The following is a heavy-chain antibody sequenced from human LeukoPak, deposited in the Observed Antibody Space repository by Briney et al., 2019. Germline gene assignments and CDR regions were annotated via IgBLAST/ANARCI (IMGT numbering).Heavy chain of an antibody. J-gene: IGHJ6*04. CDR3: AELGITMIGGV. CDR2: ISSSGNAI. V-gene: IGHV3-21*01. CDR1: GFTFSSYS. D-gene: IGHD3-10*02. Sequence: PGGSLRLSCAASGFTFSSYSMNWVRQAPGKGLEWVSSISSSGNAIYYADSVEGRFTISRDNAKNSLYLQMNSLRAEDTAVYYCAELGITMIGGVWGKGTTVTISS.